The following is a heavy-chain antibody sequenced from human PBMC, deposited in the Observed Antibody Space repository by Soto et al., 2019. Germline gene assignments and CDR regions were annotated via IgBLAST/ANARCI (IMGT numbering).Heavy chain of an antibody. CDR1: GGSISSYY. CDR2: IYYSGST. CDR3: ARGGIYDILTGYFYGYYGMDV. Sequence: SETLSLTCTVSGGSISSYYWSWIRQPPGKGLEWIGYIYYSGSTNYNPSLKSRVTISVDTSKNQFSLKLSSVTAADTAVYYCARGGIYDILTGYFYGYYGMDVWGQGTTVTVS. J-gene: IGHJ6*02. D-gene: IGHD3-9*01. V-gene: IGHV4-59*12.